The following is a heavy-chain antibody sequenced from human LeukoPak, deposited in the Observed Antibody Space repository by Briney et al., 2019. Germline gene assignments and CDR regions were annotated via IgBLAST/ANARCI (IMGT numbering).Heavy chain of an antibody. CDR2: INHSGST. CDR3: ARDKGTMRAEFDY. J-gene: IGHJ4*02. V-gene: IGHV4-34*09. D-gene: IGHD3-22*01. Sequence: PSETLSLTCAVYGGSFSGYYWSWIRQPPGKGLEWIGEINHSGSTYYNPSLKSRVTISVDTSKNQFSLKLSSVTAADTAVYYCARDKGTMRAEFDYWGQGTLVTVSS. CDR1: GGSFSGYY.